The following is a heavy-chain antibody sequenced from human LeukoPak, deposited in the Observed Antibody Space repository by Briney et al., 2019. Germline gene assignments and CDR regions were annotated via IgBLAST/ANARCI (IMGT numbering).Heavy chain of an antibody. CDR2: INSDGSST. CDR1: GFTFSSYW. D-gene: IGHD5-12*01. CDR3: AKGDGYNSFDY. J-gene: IGHJ4*02. Sequence: PGGSLRLSCAASGFTFSSYWMHWVRQAPGKGLVWVSRINSDGSSTSYADSVKGRFTISRDNSKNTLYLQMNSLRAEDTAVYYCAKGDGYNSFDYWGQGTLVTVSS. V-gene: IGHV3-74*01.